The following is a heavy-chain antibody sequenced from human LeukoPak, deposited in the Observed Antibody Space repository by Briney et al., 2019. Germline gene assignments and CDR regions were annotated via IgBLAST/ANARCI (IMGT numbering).Heavy chain of an antibody. J-gene: IGHJ4*02. CDR1: GFTFSSYS. D-gene: IGHD3-10*01. V-gene: IGHV3-48*02. CDR3: ARDQITMALPGY. Sequence: GGSLRLSCAASGFTFSSYSMNWVRQARGQGLQWVSYISSSSSTIYYADSVKGRFTISRDNAKNSLYLQMNSLRDEDAAVYYCARDQITMALPGYWGQGTLVTVSS. CDR2: ISSSSSTI.